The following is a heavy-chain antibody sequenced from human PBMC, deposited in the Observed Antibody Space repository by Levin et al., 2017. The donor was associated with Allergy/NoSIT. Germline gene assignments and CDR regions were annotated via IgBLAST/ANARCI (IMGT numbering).Heavy chain of an antibody. D-gene: IGHD5-18*01. CDR3: ARDEAVDTAMVSGNDAFDS. CDR1: GFTFSSYA. Sequence: GGSLRLSCAASGFTFSSYAMHWVRQAPGKGLEWVAVISYDGSNKYYADSVKGRFTISRDNSKNTLYLQMNSLRAEDTAVYYCARDEAVDTAMVSGNDAFDSWGQGTMVTVSS. J-gene: IGHJ3*02. V-gene: IGHV3-30-3*01. CDR2: ISYDGSNK.